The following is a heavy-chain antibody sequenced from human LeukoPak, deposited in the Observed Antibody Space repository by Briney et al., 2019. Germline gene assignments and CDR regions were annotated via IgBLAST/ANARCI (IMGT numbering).Heavy chain of an antibody. D-gene: IGHD2-15*01. CDR1: GVSVSDGRYY. Sequence: SETLSLTCNVSGVSVSDGRYYWTWIRQLPGKGLEWIGYKYYSGSAKYNPSLKSRLTISIDTSKNQFSLQLSSVTAADTATYYCATPNCSGISCLDIFNMWGQGTRVTVSS. CDR2: KYYSGSA. CDR3: ATPNCSGISCLDIFNM. V-gene: IGHV4-31*03. J-gene: IGHJ3*02.